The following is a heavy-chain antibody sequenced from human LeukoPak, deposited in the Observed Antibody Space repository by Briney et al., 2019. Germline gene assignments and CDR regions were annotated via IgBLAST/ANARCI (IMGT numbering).Heavy chain of an antibody. CDR2: ISSSSSYI. J-gene: IGHJ4*02. Sequence: PGGSLRLSCAASGFTFSSYSMNWVRQAPGKGLEWVSSISSSSSYIYYADSVRGRFTISRDNAKNSLYLQMNSLRAEDTAVYYCARANTPFIAAAVLNWAQGTLVTVSS. V-gene: IGHV3-21*01. D-gene: IGHD6-13*01. CDR3: ARANTPFIAAAVLN. CDR1: GFTFSSYS.